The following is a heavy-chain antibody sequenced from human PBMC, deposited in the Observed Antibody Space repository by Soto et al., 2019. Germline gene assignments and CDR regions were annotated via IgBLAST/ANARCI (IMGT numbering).Heavy chain of an antibody. V-gene: IGHV3-7*01. CDR3: ARDSHTTGSYYPNFDW. J-gene: IGHJ4*01. D-gene: IGHD3-10*01. CDR1: GFTFSFYW. Sequence: PGGSLRLSCAASGFTFSFYWMSWVRQAPGKGLEWVANIKQDGSEKYYVDSVKGRFTIARDNAKNSLSLQMNSLRAEDTAVYYCARDSHTTGSYYPNFDWWGHGTLVTVSS. CDR2: IKQDGSEK.